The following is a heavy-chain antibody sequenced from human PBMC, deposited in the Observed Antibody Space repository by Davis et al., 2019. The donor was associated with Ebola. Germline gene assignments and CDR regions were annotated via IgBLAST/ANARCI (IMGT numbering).Heavy chain of an antibody. Sequence: AASVKVSCKASGYTFTSYGISWVRQAPGQGLEWMGWISGYNGNTNYAQKLQGRVTMTTDTSTSTAYMELRSLRSDDTDVYYCARDNGGSSPHYYYYYYGMDVWGQGTTVTVSS. CDR2: ISGYNGNT. J-gene: IGHJ6*02. V-gene: IGHV1-18*01. CDR1: GYTFTSYG. D-gene: IGHD6-6*01. CDR3: ARDNGGSSPHYYYYYYGMDV.